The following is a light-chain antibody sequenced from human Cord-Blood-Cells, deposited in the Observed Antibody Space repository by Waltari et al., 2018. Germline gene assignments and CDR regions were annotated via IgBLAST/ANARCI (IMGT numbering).Light chain of an antibody. J-gene: IGKJ4*01. Sequence: DIQMTQSPSSLSASVGDRVIITCQASQDISNYLNWYQQKPGKAPKLLIYDASNLETGVPSRFSGSGSGTDFTFTISSLQPEDIATYYCQQYDNLPLTFGGGTKVGIK. V-gene: IGKV1-33*01. CDR1: QDISNY. CDR3: QQYDNLPLT. CDR2: DAS.